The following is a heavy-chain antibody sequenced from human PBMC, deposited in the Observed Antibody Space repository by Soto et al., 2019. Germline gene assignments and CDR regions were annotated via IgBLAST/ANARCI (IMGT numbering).Heavy chain of an antibody. Sequence: QVQLVESGGGLVKPGGSLRLSCAASGFTFSDYYMSWIRQAPGKGLEWVSYISSSGSTIYYADSVKGRFTISRDNAKNSLYLQMNSLRAEDTAVYYCARGPFGVVFDRGINYYYYMDVWGKGTTVTVSS. D-gene: IGHD3-3*01. CDR2: ISSSGSTI. CDR1: GFTFSDYY. CDR3: ARGPFGVVFDRGINYYYYMDV. J-gene: IGHJ6*03. V-gene: IGHV3-11*01.